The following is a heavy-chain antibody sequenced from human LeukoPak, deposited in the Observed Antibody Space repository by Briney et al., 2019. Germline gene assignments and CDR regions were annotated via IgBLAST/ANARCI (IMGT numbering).Heavy chain of an antibody. V-gene: IGHV4-34*01. D-gene: IGHD4-17*01. J-gene: IGHJ6*03. CDR1: GGSFSGYY. CDR3: ARGQGDYGYYYYYYYMDV. Sequence: SETLSLTCAVYGGSFSGYYWSWIRQPPGKGLEWIGEINHSGSTNYNPSLKSRVTISVDTSKNQFSLKLSSVTVAGTAVYYCARGQGDYGYYYYYYYMDVWGKGTTVTVSS. CDR2: INHSGST.